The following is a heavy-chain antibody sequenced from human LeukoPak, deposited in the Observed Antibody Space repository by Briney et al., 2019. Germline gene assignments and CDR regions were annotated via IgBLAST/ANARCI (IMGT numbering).Heavy chain of an antibody. J-gene: IGHJ4*02. CDR3: ARSYRKVRGVMSPPCY. V-gene: IGHV4-39*01. CDR2: IYYSGST. D-gene: IGHD3-10*01. Sequence: PSETLSLTCTVSGGSISSSSYCWGWIRQPPGKGLEWIGSIYYSGSTYYNPSLKSRVTISVDTSKNQFSLKLSSVTAADTAVYYCARSYRKVRGVMSPPCYWGQGTLVTVSS. CDR1: GGSISSSSYC.